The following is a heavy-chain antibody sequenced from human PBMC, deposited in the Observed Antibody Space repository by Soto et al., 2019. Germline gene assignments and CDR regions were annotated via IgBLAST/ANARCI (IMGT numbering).Heavy chain of an antibody. CDR1: GFTFSSYA. CDR3: ARDESADVYYYDSSGYYPLFDY. J-gene: IGHJ4*02. V-gene: IGHV3-30-3*01. D-gene: IGHD3-22*01. CDR2: ISYDGSNK. Sequence: GGSLRLSCAASGFTFSSYAMHWVRQAPGKGLEWVAVISYDGSNKYYADSVKGRFTISRDNSKNTLYLQMNSLRAEDTAVYYCARDESADVYYYDSSGYYPLFDYWGQGTLVTVSS.